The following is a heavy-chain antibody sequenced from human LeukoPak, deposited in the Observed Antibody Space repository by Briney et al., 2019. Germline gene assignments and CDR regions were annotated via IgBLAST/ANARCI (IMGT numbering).Heavy chain of an antibody. CDR3: AKDVAVLPHYYGMDV. V-gene: IGHV3-30*18. CDR1: VYTFYSYD. D-gene: IGHD2-21*01. J-gene: IGHJ6*02. Sequence: GGSLRLSCAPSVYTFYSYDMHCVPQAPGKGLEWVAFISYDRSNKFYADSVKGRFTISRDNSKNTLYLQMNSLRAEDTAVYYCAKDVAVLPHYYGMDVWGQGTTVTVSS. CDR2: ISYDRSNK.